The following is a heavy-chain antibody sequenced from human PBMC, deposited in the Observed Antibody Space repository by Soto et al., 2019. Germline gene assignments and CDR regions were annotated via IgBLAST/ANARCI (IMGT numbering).Heavy chain of an antibody. D-gene: IGHD3-3*01. V-gene: IGHV1-18*01. Sequence: ASVKVSCKASGYTFTSYGISWVRQAPGQGLEWMGWISAYNGNTNYAQKLQGRVTMTTDTSTSTAYMELRSLRSDDTAVYYCARAVFGVVTENYYYYYMDVWGKGTTVTVSS. CDR2: ISAYNGNT. J-gene: IGHJ6*03. CDR1: GYTFTSYG. CDR3: ARAVFGVVTENYYYYYMDV.